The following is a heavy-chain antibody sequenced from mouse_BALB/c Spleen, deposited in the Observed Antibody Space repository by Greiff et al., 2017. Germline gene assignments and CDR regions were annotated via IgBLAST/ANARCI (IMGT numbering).Heavy chain of an antibody. V-gene: IGHV3-6*02. CDR3: AREGTVVPFAY. J-gene: IGHJ3*01. D-gene: IGHD1-1*01. Sequence: EVQLQQSGPGLVKPSQSLSLTCSVTGYSITSGYYWNWIRQFPGNKLEWMGYISYDGSNNYNPSLKNRISITRDTSKNQFFLKLNSVTTEDTATYYCAREGTVVPFAYWGQGTLVTVSA. CDR2: ISYDGSN. CDR1: GYSITSGYY.